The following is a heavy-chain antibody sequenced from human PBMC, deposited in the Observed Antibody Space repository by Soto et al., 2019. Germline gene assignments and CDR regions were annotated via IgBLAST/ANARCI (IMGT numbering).Heavy chain of an antibody. V-gene: IGHV1-69*02. J-gene: IGHJ5*02. Sequence: QVQLVQSGAEVKKPGSSVKVSCKASGGTFSSYTISWVRQAPGQGLEWMGRIIPILGIANYAQKFQGRVTMTADKSTSTACMELSSLRSEDTAVYYWARGDDGDYGVSWGQGARVTVSS. CDR3: ARGDDGDYGVS. CDR1: GGTFSSYT. D-gene: IGHD4-17*01. CDR2: IIPILGIA.